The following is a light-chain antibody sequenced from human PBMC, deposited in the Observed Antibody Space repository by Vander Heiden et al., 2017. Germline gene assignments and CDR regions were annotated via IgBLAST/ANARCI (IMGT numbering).Light chain of an antibody. CDR3: QQSYSTS. Sequence: DIQMPQSPSSLSASVGDRVTITCRARQSISSYLNWYQQKPGKAPKLLISAASSLQSGVPSRCSGSGSGTDFTLTISSLQPEDFSTYYCQQSYSTSFGPGTKVDIK. CDR1: QSISSY. V-gene: IGKV1-39*01. CDR2: AAS. J-gene: IGKJ3*01.